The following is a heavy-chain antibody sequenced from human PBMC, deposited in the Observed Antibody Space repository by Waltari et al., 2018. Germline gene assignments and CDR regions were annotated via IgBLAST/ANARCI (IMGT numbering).Heavy chain of an antibody. CDR3: ARLGGTTRWYFDL. CDR1: GYSFTSYW. V-gene: IGHV5-51*01. Sequence: EVQLVQSGAEVKKPGESLKISYKGSGYSFTSYWIGWVRQMPGKGLEWMGIIYPCDTNTRYSPSFQGQVTSSADKSISTAYLQWSSLKASDTAMYYGARLGGTTRWYFDLWGRGTLVTVSS. J-gene: IGHJ2*01. D-gene: IGHD1-1*01. CDR2: IYPCDTNT.